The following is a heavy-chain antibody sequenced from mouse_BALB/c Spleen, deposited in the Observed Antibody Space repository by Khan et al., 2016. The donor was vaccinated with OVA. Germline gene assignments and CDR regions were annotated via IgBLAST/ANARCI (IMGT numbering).Heavy chain of an antibody. CDR3: ARSVTITTVVATDFDY. V-gene: IGHV3-2*02. D-gene: IGHD1-1*01. CDR2: ISYSGRT. Sequence: EVQLQESGPGLVKPSQSLSLTCTVTGYSITSDYAWNWIRQFPGNKLGWMGYISYSGRTSYNPSLKSRISITRDTSKNQFFLQLTSVTTEDTATYYCARSVTITTVVATDFDYWGQGTTLTVSS. CDR1: GYSITSDYA. J-gene: IGHJ2*01.